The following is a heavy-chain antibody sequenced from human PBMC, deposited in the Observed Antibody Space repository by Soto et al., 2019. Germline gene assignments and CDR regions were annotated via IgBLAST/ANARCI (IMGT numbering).Heavy chain of an antibody. V-gene: IGHV1-18*01. CDR3: ARDSVPVPQIVVVPAAIIWFDP. CDR1: GYTFTSYG. Sequence: ASVKVSCKASGYTFTSYGISWVRQAPGQGLEWTGWISAYNGNTNYAQKLQGRVTMTTDTSTSTAYMELRSLRSDDTAVYYCARDSVPVPQIVVVPAAIIWFDPWGQGTLVTVSS. D-gene: IGHD2-2*02. J-gene: IGHJ5*02. CDR2: ISAYNGNT.